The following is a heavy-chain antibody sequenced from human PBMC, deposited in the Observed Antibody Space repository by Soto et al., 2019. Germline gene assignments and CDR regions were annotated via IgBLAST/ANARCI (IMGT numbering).Heavy chain of an antibody. V-gene: IGHV1-18*04. J-gene: IGHJ4*02. Sequence: QVQLVQSGPEVKKPGASVKVSCKASGYIFTDYGISWVRQAPGQRLEWVGWISPFNDNTNYAQNLQDRLTMPTDTSTSTVYMELRSLRPDDTAVYFCARGVGYHGEYWGEGALGSVS. CDR1: GYIFTDYG. D-gene: IGHD3-10*01. CDR2: ISPFNDNT. CDR3: ARGVGYHGEY.